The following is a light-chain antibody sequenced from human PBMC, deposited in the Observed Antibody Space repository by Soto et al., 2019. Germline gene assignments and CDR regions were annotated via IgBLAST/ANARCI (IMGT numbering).Light chain of an antibody. CDR3: SSYTRSSTVL. Sequence: QSALTQPASVSGSPGQSITISCIGTSNDVGSYNFVSWYQKHPNTAPRLIIYDVSNRPSGVSNRFSGSKSDNTASLTISGLQAEDEADYYCSSYTRSSTVLFGGATKVTVL. J-gene: IGLJ2*01. CDR2: DVS. V-gene: IGLV2-14*03. CDR1: SNDVGSYNF.